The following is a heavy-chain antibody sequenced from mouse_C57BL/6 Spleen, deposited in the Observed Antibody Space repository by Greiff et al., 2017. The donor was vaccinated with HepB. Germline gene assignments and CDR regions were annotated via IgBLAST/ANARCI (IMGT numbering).Heavy chain of an antibody. D-gene: IGHD2-5*01. CDR2: INPNNGGT. J-gene: IGHJ3*01. Sequence: EVQLQQSGPELVKPGASVKIPCKASGYTFTDYNMDWVKQSHGKSLEWIGDINPNNGGTIYNQKFKGKATLTVDKSSSTAYMELRSLTSEDTAVYYCARGAYYSKFAYWGQGTLVTVSA. CDR1: GYTFTDYN. CDR3: ARGAYYSKFAY. V-gene: IGHV1-18*01.